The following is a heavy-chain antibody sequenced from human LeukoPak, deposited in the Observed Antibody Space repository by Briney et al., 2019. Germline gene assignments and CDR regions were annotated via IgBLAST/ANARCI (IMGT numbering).Heavy chain of an antibody. J-gene: IGHJ4*02. CDR1: GFTFSSYA. CDR2: INSNGGST. V-gene: IGHV3-64*01. D-gene: IGHD3-16*02. Sequence: GGSLRLSCVASGFTFSSYAMHWVRQTPGKGLEYVSGINSNGGSTHYANSVKGRFTISRDNSKNTLYLQMNSLRAEDTAVYYCAKDHDYVWGSYHDHYYFDYWGQGTLVTVSS. CDR3: AKDHDYVWGSYHDHYYFDY.